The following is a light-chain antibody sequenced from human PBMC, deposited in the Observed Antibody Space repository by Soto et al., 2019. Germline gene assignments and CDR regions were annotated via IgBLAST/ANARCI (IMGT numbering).Light chain of an antibody. CDR3: QQFDDSVT. V-gene: IGKV3-20*01. CDR1: HSVSRTY. CDR2: GAS. J-gene: IGKJ5*01. Sequence: EIVLTQSPGTLSLSPGERATLSCRARHSVSRTYLACYQQKPGQAPRLLIFGASDRTTGTPDRFSGSGSGTDFTLTISRLEPEDSAVYYCQQFDDSVTFGQGTRLEI.